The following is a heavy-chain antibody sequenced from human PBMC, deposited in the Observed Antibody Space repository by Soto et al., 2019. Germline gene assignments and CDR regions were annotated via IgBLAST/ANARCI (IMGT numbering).Heavy chain of an antibody. CDR3: AKDMVPGYSSSWRGFAYYFDY. Sequence: GGSLRLSCAASGFTFDDYAMHWVRQAPGKGLEWVSGISWNGGSIGYADSVKGRFTISRDNAKNSLYLQMNSLRAEDTALYYCAKDMVPGYSSSWRGFAYYFDYWGQGTPVTVSS. J-gene: IGHJ4*02. V-gene: IGHV3-9*01. CDR1: GFTFDDYA. D-gene: IGHD6-13*01. CDR2: ISWNGGSI.